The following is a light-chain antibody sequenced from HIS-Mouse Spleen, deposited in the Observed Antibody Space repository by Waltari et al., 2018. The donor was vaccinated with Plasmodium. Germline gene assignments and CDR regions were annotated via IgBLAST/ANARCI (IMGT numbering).Light chain of an antibody. CDR3: QSYDSSLSGSWV. CDR1: SSNIGAGSD. CDR2: GKS. V-gene: IGLV1-40*01. J-gene: IGLJ3*02. Sequence: QSVLTQPPSVSGAPGQRVTISCTGSSSNIGAGSDVHWYQQLPGTAPNLLIYGKSNRPSGVPGRFSGSKSGTSASLAITGLQAEEEADYYCQSYDSSLSGSWVFGGGTKLTVL.